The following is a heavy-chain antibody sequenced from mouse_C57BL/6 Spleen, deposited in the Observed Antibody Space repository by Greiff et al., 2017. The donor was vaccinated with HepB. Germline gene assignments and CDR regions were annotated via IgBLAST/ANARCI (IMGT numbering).Heavy chain of an antibody. J-gene: IGHJ4*01. CDR3: ARSIPITTVNFYAMDY. Sequence: QVTLKESGPGILQSSQTLSLTCSFSGFSLSTSGMGVSWIRQPSGKGLEWLAHIYWDDDKRYNPSLKSRLTISKDTSRNQVFLKITSVDTADTATYYCARSIPITTVNFYAMDYWGQGTSVTVSS. V-gene: IGHV8-12*01. CDR2: IYWDDDK. CDR1: GFSLSTSGMG. D-gene: IGHD1-1*01.